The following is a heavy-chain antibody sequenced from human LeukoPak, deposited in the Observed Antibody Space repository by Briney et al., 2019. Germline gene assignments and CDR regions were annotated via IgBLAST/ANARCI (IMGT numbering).Heavy chain of an antibody. J-gene: IGHJ4*02. CDR2: SSGNGKIT. D-gene: IGHD1-26*01. V-gene: IGHV3-74*01. CDR3: LDFGAR. Sequence: GGSLRLSRAASGFSFNSFWMHWVRQLPGKGLVWVSRSSGNGKITTYADTVKGRFTVSRDNARNELYLQMNSLTVDDTAIYYCLDFGARWGEGALVTVSS. CDR1: GFSFNSFW.